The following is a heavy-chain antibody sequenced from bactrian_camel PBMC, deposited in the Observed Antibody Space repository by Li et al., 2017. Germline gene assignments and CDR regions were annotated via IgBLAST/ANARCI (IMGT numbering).Heavy chain of an antibody. D-gene: IGHD3*01. CDR2: IRSDGTT. CDR1: GYGGPC. CDR3: AADERGYILVSADY. J-gene: IGHJ4*01. V-gene: IGHV3S68*01. Sequence: QVQLVESGGGSAQDGGSLKLSCAVSGYGGPCRGWFRQAPGNERELISSIRSDGTTTYADSVKGRFTIFQDKDKTTLYLQMNSLKTEDTGVYYCAADERGYILVSADYWGQGTQVTVS.